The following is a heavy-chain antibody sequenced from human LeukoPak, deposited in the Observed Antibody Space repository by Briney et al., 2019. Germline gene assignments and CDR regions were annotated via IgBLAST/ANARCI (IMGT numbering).Heavy chain of an antibody. CDR1: GYTFIDYY. V-gene: IGHV1-2*02. J-gene: IGHJ4*02. CDR2: IDPKTGGT. D-gene: IGHD2-15*01. CDR3: ARDWPCNGGSCFDH. Sequence: ASVEVSCKVSGYTFIDYYIQWVRQAPGQGLEWMGWIDPKTGGTNYAQKFQGRVTMTRDTSINIAYLEVNRLRSDDTAVYYCARDWPCNGGSCFDHWGQGTLVTVSS.